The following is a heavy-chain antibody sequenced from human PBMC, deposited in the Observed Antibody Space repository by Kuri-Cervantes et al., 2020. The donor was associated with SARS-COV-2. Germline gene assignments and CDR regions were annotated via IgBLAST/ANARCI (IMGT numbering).Heavy chain of an antibody. J-gene: IGHJ6*03. CDR2: ISSNGGST. Sequence: LSLTCAASGFTFSSYAMHWVRQAPGKGLEYVSAISSNGGSTYYANSVKGRFTISRDNSKNTLYLQMGRLRAEDMAVYYCARMGEPYYMDVWGNGATVTVSS. D-gene: IGHD3-16*01. V-gene: IGHV3-64*01. CDR3: ARMGEPYYMDV. CDR1: GFTFSSYA.